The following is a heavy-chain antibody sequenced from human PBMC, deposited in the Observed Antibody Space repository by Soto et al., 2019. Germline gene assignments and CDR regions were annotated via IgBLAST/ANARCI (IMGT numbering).Heavy chain of an antibody. V-gene: IGHV3-23*01. D-gene: IGHD4-17*01. J-gene: IGHJ4*02. CDR2: ISGSGGST. CDR3: AKVRYGDYGADY. CDR1: GFTFSSYS. Sequence: EVQLLESGGGLVQFGGSLRLSCAASGFTFSSYSMTWVRQAPGKGLEWVSTISGSGGSTYSADSVKGRFTIARDNSKNTLYLQMNSLRADDTAVYYCAKVRYGDYGADYWGQGTLVTVSS.